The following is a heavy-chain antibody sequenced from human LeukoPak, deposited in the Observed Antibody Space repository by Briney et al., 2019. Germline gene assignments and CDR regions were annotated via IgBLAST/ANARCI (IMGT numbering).Heavy chain of an antibody. D-gene: IGHD3-22*01. CDR2: IYHSGST. CDR3: ARETYYYDSSGYRS. Sequence: SETLSLTCAVSGGSISSSNWWSWVRQPPGKGLEWIGEIYHSGSTNYNPSLKSRVTISVDTSKNQFSLKLSSVTAADTAVYYCARETYYYDSSGYRSWGQGTLVTVSS. CDR1: GGSISSSNW. V-gene: IGHV4-4*02. J-gene: IGHJ4*02.